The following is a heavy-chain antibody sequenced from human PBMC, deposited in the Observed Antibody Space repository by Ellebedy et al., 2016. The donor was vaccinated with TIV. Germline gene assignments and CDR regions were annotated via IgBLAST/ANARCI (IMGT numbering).Heavy chain of an antibody. Sequence: AASVKVSCKASGFAFTSYGFSWVRQAPGQGLEWMGWISAYNGKTNYAQKFQGRVTMTTETSTSTVYMKLRTLRSDETAVYFCARVGWGERFGESFLDYWGQGTLVTVSS. V-gene: IGHV1-18*04. J-gene: IGHJ4*02. D-gene: IGHD3-16*01. CDR3: ARVGWGERFGESFLDY. CDR1: GFAFTSYG. CDR2: ISAYNGKT.